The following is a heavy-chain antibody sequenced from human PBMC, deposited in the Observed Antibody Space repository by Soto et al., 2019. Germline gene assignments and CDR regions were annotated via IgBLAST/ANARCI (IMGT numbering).Heavy chain of an antibody. Sequence: GGSLRLSCAASGFTFSSYAMSWVRQAPGKGLEWVSAISGSGGSTYYADSVKGRFTISRDNSKNTLYLQMNSLRAEDTAVYYCAKVRLPAANGGWFDPWGQGTLVPSPQ. CDR3: AKVRLPAANGGWFDP. V-gene: IGHV3-23*01. CDR1: GFTFSSYA. CDR2: ISGSGGST. D-gene: IGHD2-2*01. J-gene: IGHJ5*02.